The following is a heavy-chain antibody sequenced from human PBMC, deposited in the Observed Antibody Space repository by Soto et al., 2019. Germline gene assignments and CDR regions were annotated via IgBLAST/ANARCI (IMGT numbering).Heavy chain of an antibody. Sequence: ASVMVSCTTSGYTLTSYYMQWVRQAPGQGLEWMGIINPSGGSTSYAQKFQGRVTMTRDTSTSTVYMELSSLRSEDTAVYYCARGGPPDGMDVWGQGTTVTVS. J-gene: IGHJ6*02. CDR2: INPSGGST. CDR1: GYTLTSYY. CDR3: ARGGPPDGMDV. V-gene: IGHV1-46*01.